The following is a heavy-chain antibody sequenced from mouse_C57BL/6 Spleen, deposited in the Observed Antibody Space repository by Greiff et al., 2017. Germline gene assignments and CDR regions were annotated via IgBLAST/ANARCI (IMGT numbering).Heavy chain of an antibody. D-gene: IGHD3-2*02. J-gene: IGHJ4*01. CDR1: GYTFTDYE. Sequence: QVQLKESGAELVRPGASVTLSCKASGYTFTDYEMHWVKQTPVHGLEWIGAIDPETGGTAYNQKFKGKAILTADKSSSTAYMELRSLTSEDSAVYYCTRRAAQATGAMDYWGQGTSVTVSS. CDR2: IDPETGGT. CDR3: TRRAAQATGAMDY. V-gene: IGHV1-15*01.